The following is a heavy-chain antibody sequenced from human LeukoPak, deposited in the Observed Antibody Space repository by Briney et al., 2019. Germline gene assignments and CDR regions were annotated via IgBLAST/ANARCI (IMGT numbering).Heavy chain of an antibody. D-gene: IGHD1-14*01. V-gene: IGHV3-21*06. CDR3: ATETNGRHYDY. CDR1: GFTFSSYA. CDR2: IGPTGSDR. Sequence: GGSLRLSCAASGFTFSSYAMHSVRQAPGKGLEWVASIGPTGSDRYHADSIKGRFTISRDNANNFLYMQMNSLRAEDTAVYYCATETNGRHYDYWGQGTLLTVSS. J-gene: IGHJ4*02.